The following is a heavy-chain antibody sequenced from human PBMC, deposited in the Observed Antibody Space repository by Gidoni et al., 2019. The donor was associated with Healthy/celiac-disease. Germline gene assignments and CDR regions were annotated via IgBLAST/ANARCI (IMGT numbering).Heavy chain of an antibody. CDR3: ARHRDYGDCLLENAFDI. J-gene: IGHJ3*02. D-gene: IGHD4-17*01. Sequence: KGLEWIGYIYDSGRTNYNPPLKSRVTRSVDTSNNQFSLKLSSVTAADTTVYYCARHRDYGDCLLENAFDIWGQGTMVTVSS. CDR2: IYDSGRT. V-gene: IGHV4-59*08.